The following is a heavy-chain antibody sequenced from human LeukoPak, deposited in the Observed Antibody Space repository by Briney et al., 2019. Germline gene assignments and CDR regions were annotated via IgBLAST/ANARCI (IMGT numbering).Heavy chain of an antibody. D-gene: IGHD3-10*01. CDR2: IYYSGST. J-gene: IGHJ3*02. CDR3: ARGFGPPYGSGSYPDAFDI. Sequence: SETLSLTCTVSGGSISSYYWSWIRQPPGKGLEWIGYIYYSGSTNYNPSLKSRVTISVDTSKNQFSLKLSSVTAADTAVYYCARGFGPPYGSGSYPDAFDIWGQGTMVTVSS. CDR1: GGSISSYY. V-gene: IGHV4-59*01.